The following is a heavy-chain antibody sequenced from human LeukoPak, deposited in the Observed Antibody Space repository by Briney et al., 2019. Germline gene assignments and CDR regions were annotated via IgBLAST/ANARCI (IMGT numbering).Heavy chain of an antibody. D-gene: IGHD3-22*01. CDR3: ARDLYDSSESAFDI. CDR2: ISYGGSNK. CDR1: GFTFSNYA. J-gene: IGHJ3*02. V-gene: IGHV3-30-3*01. Sequence: TAESLRLSCAAYGFTFSNYAMHWVRQAPGKGLEWVAVISYGGSNKYYADYVKGPLTISRDNSKNTLYLQMNSLRDEDTDVYYCARDLYDSSESAFDIWGQGTMVTVSS.